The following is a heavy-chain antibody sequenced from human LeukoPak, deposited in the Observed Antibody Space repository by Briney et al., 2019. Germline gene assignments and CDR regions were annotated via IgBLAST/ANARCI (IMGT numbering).Heavy chain of an antibody. Sequence: PSETLSLTCTVSGGSISSSSYYWGWIRQPPGKGLEWIGSIYYSGSTYYNPSLKSRVTISVDTSKNQFSLKLSSVTAADTAVYYCARGGQEWELLGYYYYMDVWGKGTTVTVSS. J-gene: IGHJ6*03. CDR1: GGSISSSSYY. CDR3: ARGGQEWELLGYYYYMDV. D-gene: IGHD1-26*01. CDR2: IYYSGST. V-gene: IGHV4-39*07.